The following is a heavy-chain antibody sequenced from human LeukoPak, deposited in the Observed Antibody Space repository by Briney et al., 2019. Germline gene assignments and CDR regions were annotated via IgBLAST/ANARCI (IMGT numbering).Heavy chain of an antibody. V-gene: IGHV1-46*01. CDR3: ARDWGAKAIAVAGQH. CDR2: INPSGGST. J-gene: IGHJ1*01. D-gene: IGHD6-19*01. Sequence: GASVKVSCKASGYTFTSYYMHWVRQAPGQGLEWMGIINPSGGSTSYAQKFQGRVTMTRDTSTSTVYMELSSLRSEDTAVYHCARDWGAKAIAVAGQHWGQGTLVTVSS. CDR1: GYTFTSYY.